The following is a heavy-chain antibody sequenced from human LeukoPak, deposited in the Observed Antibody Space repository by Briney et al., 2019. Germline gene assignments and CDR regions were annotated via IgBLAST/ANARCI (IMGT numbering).Heavy chain of an antibody. V-gene: IGHV4-4*09. CDR3: ARRTPTSWFDP. D-gene: IGHD2-2*01. CDR2: IYTSGST. J-gene: IGHJ5*02. CDR1: GGSISSYY. Sequence: SETLSLTCTVSGGSISSYYWSWIRQPPGKGLEWIGYIYTSGSTNYNPSLKSRVTISVDTSKNQFSLKLSSVTAADTAVYYCARRTPTSWFDPWGQGTLVTVSS.